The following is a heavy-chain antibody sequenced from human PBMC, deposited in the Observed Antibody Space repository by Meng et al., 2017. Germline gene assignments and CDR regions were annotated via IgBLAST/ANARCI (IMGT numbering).Heavy chain of an antibody. CDR1: GFTFSSYS. D-gene: IGHD3-16*01. Sequence: GESLKISCAASGFTFSSYSMNWVRQAPGKGLEWVSSISSGSSYIYYADSVKGRFTISRDNAKNSLYLQMNSLRAEDTAVYYCARVRRQGVWYFDLWGHGTLVTVSS. J-gene: IGHJ2*01. CDR3: ARVRRQGVWYFDL. CDR2: ISSGSSYI. V-gene: IGHV3-21*01.